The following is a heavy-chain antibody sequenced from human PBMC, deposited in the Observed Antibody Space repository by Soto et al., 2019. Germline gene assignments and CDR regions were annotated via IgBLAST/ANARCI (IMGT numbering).Heavy chain of an antibody. CDR1: GFTFSDYY. CDR3: ARGENIVATTAFDI. Sequence: GGSLRLSCAASGFTFSDYYMSWIRQAPGKGLEWVSYISSSGSTIYYADSVKGRFTISRDNAKNSLYLQMNSLRAEDTAVYYCARGENIVATTAFDIWGQGTMVTVSS. J-gene: IGHJ3*02. V-gene: IGHV3-11*01. CDR2: ISSSGSTI. D-gene: IGHD5-12*01.